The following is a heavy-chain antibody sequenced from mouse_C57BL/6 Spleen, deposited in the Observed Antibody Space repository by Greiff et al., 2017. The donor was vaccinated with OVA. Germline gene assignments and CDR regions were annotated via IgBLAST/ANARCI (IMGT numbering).Heavy chain of an antibody. J-gene: IGHJ1*03. D-gene: IGHD1-1*01. CDR2: IYPGSGST. V-gene: IGHV1-55*01. Sequence: QVQLQQPGAELVKPGASVKMSCKASGYTFTSYWITWVKQRPGQGLEWIGDIYPGSGSTNYNEKFKSKATLTVDKYSSTAYMQLSSLTSEDSAVYYCARKEGTVDRYFDVWGTGTTGTVSS. CDR1: GYTFTSYW. CDR3: ARKEGTVDRYFDV.